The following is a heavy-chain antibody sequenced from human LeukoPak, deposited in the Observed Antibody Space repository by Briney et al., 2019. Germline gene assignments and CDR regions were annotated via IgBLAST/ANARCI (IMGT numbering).Heavy chain of an antibody. CDR1: GYTFTSYD. V-gene: IGHV1-8*01. D-gene: IGHD5-24*01. CDR2: MNPNSGNT. Sequence: ASVKVSCKASGYTFTSYDINWVRQATGQGLEWMGWMNPNSGNTGYAQKFQGRVTMTRNTSISTAYMGLSSLRSEDTAVYYCARGGEEMATIWGWGQGTLVTVSS. J-gene: IGHJ4*02. CDR3: ARGGEEMATIWG.